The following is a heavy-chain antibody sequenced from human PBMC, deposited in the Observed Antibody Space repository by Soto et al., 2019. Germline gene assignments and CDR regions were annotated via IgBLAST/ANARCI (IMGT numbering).Heavy chain of an antibody. D-gene: IGHD2-2*01. J-gene: IGHJ4*02. Sequence: DVQVVESGGGLVQPGGSLRLSCAASGFSVTSNYMNWVRQAPGKGLEWVSIIDIGGNTYYADSVKDRFTISRDNSRNTLYLHMDSLRAEVTAVYYCARGRGSTGYLGREHYFDHWGQGTLVTVSP. CDR1: GFSVTSNY. CDR3: ARGRGSTGYLGREHYFDH. V-gene: IGHV3-66*01. CDR2: IDIGGNT.